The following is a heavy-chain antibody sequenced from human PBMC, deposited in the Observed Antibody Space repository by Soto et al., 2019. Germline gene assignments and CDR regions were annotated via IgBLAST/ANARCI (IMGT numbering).Heavy chain of an antibody. CDR2: IIPIFGTA. V-gene: IGHV1-69*13. CDR1: GGTFSSYA. Sequence: ASVKVSCKASGGTFSSYAISWVRQAPGQGLEWMGGIIPIFGTANYAQKFQGRVTITADESTSTAYMELSSLRSEDTAVYYCAVNVEMATIINYWGQGTLVTVSS. D-gene: IGHD5-12*01. J-gene: IGHJ4*02. CDR3: AVNVEMATIINY.